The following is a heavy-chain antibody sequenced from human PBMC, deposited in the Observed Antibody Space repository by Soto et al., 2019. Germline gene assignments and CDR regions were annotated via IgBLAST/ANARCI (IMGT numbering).Heavy chain of an antibody. Sequence: QVQLQESGPGLVKPSETLSLTCTVSGGSISSYYWSWIRPPPGTGLEWIGYIYYSGRTNYNPSLKSRVTITVDTSKNQFSLKLSSVTAADTAVYYCAKDFYGSGSLSGYFDYWGQGTLVTVSS. V-gene: IGHV4-59*12. D-gene: IGHD3-10*01. CDR1: GGSISSYY. CDR3: AKDFYGSGSLSGYFDY. CDR2: IYYSGRT. J-gene: IGHJ4*02.